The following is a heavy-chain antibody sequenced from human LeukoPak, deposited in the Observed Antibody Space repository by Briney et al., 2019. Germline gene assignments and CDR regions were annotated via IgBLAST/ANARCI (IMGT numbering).Heavy chain of an antibody. J-gene: IGHJ4*02. V-gene: IGHV4-4*09. CDR3: ARENSGSYREFDY. D-gene: IGHD1-26*01. Sequence: SETLSLTCTVSGGSISSYCWSWIRQPPGKGLEWNGYIYTSGSTNYNPSPKCRVTISVDTSKNQFSLKLSSVTAADTAVYYCARENSGSYREFDYWGQGTLVTVSS. CDR2: IYTSGST. CDR1: GGSISSYC.